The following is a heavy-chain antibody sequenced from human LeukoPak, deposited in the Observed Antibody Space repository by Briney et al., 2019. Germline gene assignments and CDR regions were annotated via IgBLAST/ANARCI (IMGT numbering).Heavy chain of an antibody. CDR2: ISDDGSSK. J-gene: IGHJ6*02. V-gene: IGHV3-30*04. CDR3: ARLSVLVGSYYRGYYYYGMDV. D-gene: IGHD1-26*01. CDR1: GFTFSNHA. Sequence: PGGSLRLSCVTSGFTFSNHAMHWVRQGPGKGLEWVAVISDDGSSKFYADSVKGRFTIFRDNSKNTLFLQINSLRPEDTAVYHCARLSVLVGSYYRGYYYYGMDVWGQGTTVTVSS.